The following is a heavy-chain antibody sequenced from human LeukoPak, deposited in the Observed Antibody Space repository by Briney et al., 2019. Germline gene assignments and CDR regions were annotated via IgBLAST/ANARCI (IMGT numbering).Heavy chain of an antibody. CDR2: IYYSGST. CDR3: VYDNSGYSYFGAFDI. D-gene: IGHD3-22*01. Sequence: SPSETLSLTCTVTGGSISSISYYWGWIRQPPGKGLEWIGSIYYSGSTYYNPSLKSRVTISVDTSKNQFSLRLSSVTAADTAMYYCVYDNSGYSYFGAFDIWGQGTMVTVSS. CDR1: GGSISSISYY. V-gene: IGHV4-39*07. J-gene: IGHJ3*02.